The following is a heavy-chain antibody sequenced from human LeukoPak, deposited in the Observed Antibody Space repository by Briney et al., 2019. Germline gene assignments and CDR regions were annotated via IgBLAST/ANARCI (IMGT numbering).Heavy chain of an antibody. Sequence: ASVKVSCKASGYIFSDYWIHWVRQAPGRGLECLGWIDPASGFTNQPQKFQGRITVTRDTSASTVYMDLTGLTTDDTALYYCARVGAPGGLRPYHYYYWGQGTLVTVSS. V-gene: IGHV1-2*02. CDR3: ARVGAPGGLRPYHYYY. J-gene: IGHJ4*02. CDR1: GYIFSDYW. CDR2: IDPASGFT. D-gene: IGHD3-16*01.